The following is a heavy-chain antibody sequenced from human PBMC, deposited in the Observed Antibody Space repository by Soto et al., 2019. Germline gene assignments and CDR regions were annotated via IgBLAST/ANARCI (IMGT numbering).Heavy chain of an antibody. D-gene: IGHD2-15*01. CDR2: ISYDGSNK. J-gene: IGHJ4*02. Sequence: QVQLVESGGGVVQPGRSLRLSCAASGFTFNSYAMHWVRQAPGKGLEWVAVISYDGSNKYYADSVKGRFTISRDNSKNTLYLQMNSLRAEDTAVYYCARDAVAAFDYWGQGTLVTVSS. CDR1: GFTFNSYA. CDR3: ARDAVAAFDY. V-gene: IGHV3-30-3*01.